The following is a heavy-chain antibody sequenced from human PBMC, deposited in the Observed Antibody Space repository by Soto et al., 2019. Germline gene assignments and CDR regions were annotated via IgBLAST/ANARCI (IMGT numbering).Heavy chain of an antibody. V-gene: IGHV4-59*01. CDR2: MYYSGST. CDR1: GDSIRTYY. Sequence: QVQLQESGPGLVKPSETLSLTCTVSGDSIRTYYWSWIRQPPGKGLEWIGYMYYSGSTNYNPSLKSRVTISADTSKNPLSMKLSSVTAADTAVYYCARDYDSSGYYYQYWGQGILVTVSS. CDR3: ARDYDSSGYYYQY. D-gene: IGHD3-22*01. J-gene: IGHJ4*02.